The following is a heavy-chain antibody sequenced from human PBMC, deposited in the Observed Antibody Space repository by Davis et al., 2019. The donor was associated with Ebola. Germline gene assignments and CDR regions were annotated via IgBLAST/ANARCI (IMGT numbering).Heavy chain of an antibody. Sequence: AASVKVSCKTSGYTFTFYYVHWVRQAPGQGLEWMGRINPNGGGTTYAQKFQGRVTMTRDTSISTAYMELRRLRSDDTAVYYCASHTVAGFSWGQGTLVTVSS. CDR2: INPNGGGT. CDR3: ASHTVAGFS. J-gene: IGHJ4*02. CDR1: GYTFTFYY. D-gene: IGHD6-19*01. V-gene: IGHV1-2*06.